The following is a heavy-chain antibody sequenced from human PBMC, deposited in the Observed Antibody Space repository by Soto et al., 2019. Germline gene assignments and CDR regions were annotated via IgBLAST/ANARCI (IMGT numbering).Heavy chain of an antibody. J-gene: IGHJ6*02. CDR2: IYYSGST. CDR1: GGSISSGDYY. Sequence: QVQLQESGPGLVKPSQSLSLTCTVSGGSISSGDYYWSWIRQPPGKGLEWIGYIYYSGSTYYNPSLKSRVTISVDTSKNQFSLKLSSVTAADTAVYYCATSYLGPNGDYGYGMDVWGQGTTVTVSS. D-gene: IGHD4-17*01. V-gene: IGHV4-30-4*01. CDR3: ATSYLGPNGDYGYGMDV.